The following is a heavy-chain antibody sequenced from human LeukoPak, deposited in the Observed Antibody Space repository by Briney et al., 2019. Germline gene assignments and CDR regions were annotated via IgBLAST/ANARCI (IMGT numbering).Heavy chain of an antibody. V-gene: IGHV4-34*01. Sequence: SETLSLTCAVYGGSFSGYYWSWIRQPPGKGLEWIGEINHSGSTNYNPSLKSRVTISVDTSKNQFSLKLSSVTAADTAVYYCARRAGYYKSRNWFDPWGQGTLVTVSS. J-gene: IGHJ5*02. CDR3: ARRAGYYKSRNWFDP. CDR1: GGSFSGYY. D-gene: IGHD3-9*01. CDR2: INHSGST.